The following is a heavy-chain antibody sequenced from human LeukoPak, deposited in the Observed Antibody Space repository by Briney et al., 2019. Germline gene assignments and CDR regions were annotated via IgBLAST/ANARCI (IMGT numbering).Heavy chain of an antibody. CDR2: INRRSST. CDR3: ARSGLTPLAYLD. Sequence: TLSLTCAVSVGSFSKYHWSWIRQPPGKGLEWIGEINRRSSTNYNPSLKSRVTISVDASKNHFSLELSSVTAADTAVYYCARSGLTPLAYLDWGQGTLVTVSS. J-gene: IGHJ4*02. D-gene: IGHD4-23*01. V-gene: IGHV4-34*01. CDR1: VGSFSKYH.